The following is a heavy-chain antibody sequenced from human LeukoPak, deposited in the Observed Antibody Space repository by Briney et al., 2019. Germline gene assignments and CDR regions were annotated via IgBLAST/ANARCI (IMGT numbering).Heavy chain of an antibody. CDR2: IYYSGST. Sequence: PSETLSLTRTVSGGSISSSSYYWGWIRQPPGKGLEWIGSIYYSGSTYYNPSLKSRVTISVDTSKNQFSLKLSSVTAADTAVYYCASPDTYYYDSSGYYHFDYWGQGTLVTVSS. D-gene: IGHD3-22*01. V-gene: IGHV4-39*01. J-gene: IGHJ4*02. CDR3: ASPDTYYYDSSGYYHFDY. CDR1: GGSISSSSYY.